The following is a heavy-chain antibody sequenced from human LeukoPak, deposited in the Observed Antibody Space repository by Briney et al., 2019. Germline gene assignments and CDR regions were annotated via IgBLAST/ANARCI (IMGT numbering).Heavy chain of an antibody. CDR3: AGWRGSASGSFSGPLDY. Sequence: GGSLRLSCAASGFTFSNAWMNWVRQAPGKGLEWVAIVSNDARYKDYADSVKGRFTISRDNSKNTLYLEMNSLRAEDTALYYCAGWRGSASGSFSGPLDYWGQGTLVTVSS. V-gene: IGHV3-30*03. D-gene: IGHD3-10*01. CDR2: VSNDARYK. CDR1: GFTFSNAW. J-gene: IGHJ4*02.